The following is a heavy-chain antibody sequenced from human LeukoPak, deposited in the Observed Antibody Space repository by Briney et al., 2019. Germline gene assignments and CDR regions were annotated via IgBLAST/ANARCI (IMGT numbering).Heavy chain of an antibody. J-gene: IGHJ4*02. D-gene: IGHD3-16*01. Sequence: SETLSLTCAVYGGSFSGYYWSWIRQLPGKGLEWIGEINHSGSTNYNPSLKSRVTISVDTSKNQFSLKLSSVTAADTAVYYCARGKVWGSSPYYFDYWGQGTLVTVSS. CDR2: INHSGST. CDR3: ARGKVWGSSPYYFDY. V-gene: IGHV4-34*01. CDR1: GGSFSGYY.